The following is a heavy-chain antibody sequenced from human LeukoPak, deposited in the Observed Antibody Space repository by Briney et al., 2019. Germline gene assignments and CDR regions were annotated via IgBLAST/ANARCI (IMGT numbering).Heavy chain of an antibody. J-gene: IGHJ4*02. CDR2: IHYSGNT. V-gene: IGHV4-59*08. Sequence: SETLSLTCTVSGGSITSYYWSWIRQPPGKGLEWIGYIHYSGNTNYNPSLKSRVTISVDTSRNQFSLKLSSVTAADTAVYYCARTDYDSSGYYYVLDYWGQGTLVTVSS. D-gene: IGHD3-22*01. CDR1: GGSITSYY. CDR3: ARTDYDSSGYYYVLDY.